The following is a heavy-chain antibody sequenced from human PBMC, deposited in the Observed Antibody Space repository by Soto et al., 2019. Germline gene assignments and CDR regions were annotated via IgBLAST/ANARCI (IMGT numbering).Heavy chain of an antibody. CDR2: IYYTETT. V-gene: IGHV4-30-4*01. Sequence: QVQLQESGPGLVKPSQTLSLTCTVSGDSISSGDYYWSWIRQSPGRGLEWIGYIYYTETTFYSPALKSRLTISIDTARNQFSLNLHSATAADTAVYVCARASLRNGDTPFDRWGQGTLVTVSS. D-gene: IGHD4-17*01. CDR1: GDSISSGDYY. J-gene: IGHJ4*02. CDR3: ARASLRNGDTPFDR.